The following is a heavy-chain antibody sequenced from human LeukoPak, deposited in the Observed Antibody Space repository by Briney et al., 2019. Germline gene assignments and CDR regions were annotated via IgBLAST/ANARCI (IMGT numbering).Heavy chain of an antibody. J-gene: IGHJ6*02. Sequence: PGGSLRLSCAASGFTFSSYGMRWVRQAPGKGLEWVAVISHDGSNTYYADSLKGRVTISRDKSTNTLYLQMNSLRAENTAVYYCAKDLVAVAGSYYYGMDVWGQGTTVTVSS. CDR2: ISHDGSNT. D-gene: IGHD6-19*01. V-gene: IGHV3-30*18. CDR1: GFTFSSYG. CDR3: AKDLVAVAGSYYYGMDV.